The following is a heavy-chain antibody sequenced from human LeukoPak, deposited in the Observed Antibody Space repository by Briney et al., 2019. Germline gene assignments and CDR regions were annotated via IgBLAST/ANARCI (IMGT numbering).Heavy chain of an antibody. CDR3: ARGGYGSGSHRSYYYYYMDV. CDR2: INPNSGGT. V-gene: IGHV1-2*06. Sequence: ASVKVSCKASGYTFTGYYMHWVRQAPGQGLEWMGRINPNSGGTNYAQKFQGRVTMTRDTSISTAYMELSRLRSDDTAVYYCARGGYGSGSHRSYYYYYMDVWGKGTTVTVSS. D-gene: IGHD3-10*01. CDR1: GYTFTGYY. J-gene: IGHJ6*03.